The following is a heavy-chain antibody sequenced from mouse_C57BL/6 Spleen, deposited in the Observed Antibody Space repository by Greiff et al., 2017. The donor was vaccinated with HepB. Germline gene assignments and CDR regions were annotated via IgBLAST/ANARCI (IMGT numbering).Heavy chain of an antibody. CDR1: GYTFTDYN. CDR2: INPNNGGT. J-gene: IGHJ1*03. CDR3: ARSVIYYYGSSYYFDV. D-gene: IGHD1-1*01. Sequence: EVQLQQSGPELVKPGASVKIPCKASGYTFTDYNMDWVKQSHGKSLEWIGDINPNNGGTIYNQKFKGKATLTVDKSSSTAYMELRSLTSEDTAVYYCARSVIYYYGSSYYFDVWGTGTTVTVSS. V-gene: IGHV1-18*01.